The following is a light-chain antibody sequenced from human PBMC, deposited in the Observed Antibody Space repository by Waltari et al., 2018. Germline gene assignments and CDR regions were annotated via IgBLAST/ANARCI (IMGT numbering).Light chain of an antibody. J-gene: IGKJ1*01. Sequence: IVLTQSPGTLSLSPGERATLSCRASPSVSRSLAWYQQKPGQAPKLLIYVASTRATGIPDRFTGSGSGTDFSLTISSLEPEDFAIYFCQHYVRLPATFGQGTKVEIK. CDR3: QHYVRLPAT. V-gene: IGKV3-20*01. CDR1: PSVSRS. CDR2: VAS.